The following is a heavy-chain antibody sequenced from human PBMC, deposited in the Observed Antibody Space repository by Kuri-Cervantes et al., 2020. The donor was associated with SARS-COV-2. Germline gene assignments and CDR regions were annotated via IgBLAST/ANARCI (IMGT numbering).Heavy chain of an antibody. J-gene: IGHJ6*02. CDR2: MNPNSGNT. D-gene: IGHD2-15*01. Sequence: ASVKVSCKASGYTFTSYDINWVRQATGQGLEWMGWMNPNSGNTGYAQKFQGRVTMTRNTSISTAYMELSSLRSEDTAVYYCARLRDEEEDHYYYYGMDVWGQGTTVTVSS. CDR1: GYTFTSYD. V-gene: IGHV1-8*01. CDR3: ARLRDEEEDHYYYYGMDV.